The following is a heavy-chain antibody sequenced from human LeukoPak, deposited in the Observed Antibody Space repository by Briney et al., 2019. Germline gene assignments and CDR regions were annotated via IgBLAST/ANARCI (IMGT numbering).Heavy chain of an antibody. J-gene: IGHJ4*02. CDR2: IYYSGST. V-gene: IGHV4-31*03. Sequence: SETLSLTCTVSGGSISSGGYYWSWIRQHPGKGLEWIGYIYYSGSTYYNPSLKSRVTISVDTSKNQFSLRVTSVTAADTAVYYCARHSYSVPHYFDYWGQGTLVTVSS. CDR1: GGSISSGGYY. D-gene: IGHD3-10*02. CDR3: ARHSYSVPHYFDY.